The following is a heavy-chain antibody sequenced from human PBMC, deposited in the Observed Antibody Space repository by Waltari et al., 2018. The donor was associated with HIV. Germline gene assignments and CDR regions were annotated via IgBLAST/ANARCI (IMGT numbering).Heavy chain of an antibody. Sequence: QVQLVQSGAEVKKPGASVKVSCKASGYSFTSYDINWVRQATGQGLEWMGWMTPSSGNTGSAQKFQGRVTMSRNTSVSTVYMELSTLTSDDTAIYFRARGGSTHTHFAYWGQGTLVTVSS. V-gene: IGHV1-8*01. CDR3: ARGGSTHTHFAY. CDR1: GYSFTSYD. CDR2: MTPSSGNT. D-gene: IGHD1-26*01. J-gene: IGHJ4*02.